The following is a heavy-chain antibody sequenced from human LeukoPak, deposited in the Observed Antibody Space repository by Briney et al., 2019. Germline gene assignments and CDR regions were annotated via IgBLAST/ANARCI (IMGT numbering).Heavy chain of an antibody. V-gene: IGHV4-39*01. CDR1: GGSISSSSYY. CDR3: ARPLGIERYTWFDP. D-gene: IGHD7-27*01. Sequence: SETLSLTRTVSGGSISSSSYYWGWIRQPPGKGLEWIGSIYYSGSTYYNPSLKSRVTISVDTSKNQFSLKLNAVTATDTAVYYCARPLGIERYTWFDPWGQGTLVTVSS. J-gene: IGHJ5*02. CDR2: IYYSGST.